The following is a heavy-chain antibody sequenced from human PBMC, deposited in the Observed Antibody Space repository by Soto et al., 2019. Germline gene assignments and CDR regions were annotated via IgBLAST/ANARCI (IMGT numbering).Heavy chain of an antibody. CDR3: AKAGYFEWLYPLSY. CDR2: ISYDGSNK. CDR1: GFTFSSYG. D-gene: IGHD3-9*01. J-gene: IGHJ4*02. V-gene: IGHV3-30*18. Sequence: QVQLVESGGGVVQPGRSLRLSCAASGFTFSSYGMHWVRQAPGKGLEWVAVISYDGSNKYYADSVKGRFTISRDNSKNRLYLQINSLSTKDTAVYYCAKAGYFEWLYPLSYWGQGTLVTVSS.